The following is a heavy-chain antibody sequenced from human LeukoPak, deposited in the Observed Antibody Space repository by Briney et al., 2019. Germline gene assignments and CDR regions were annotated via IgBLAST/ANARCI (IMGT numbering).Heavy chain of an antibody. J-gene: IGHJ3*02. CDR2: INPSGGST. V-gene: IGHV1-46*01. D-gene: IGHD1-26*01. Sequence: ASVKVSCKASGYTFTSYYMHWVRQAPGQGLEWMGIINPSGGSTSYAQKFQGRVTMTRDMSTSTVYMELSSLRSEDTAVYYCARTSDSGSYLDAFDIWGQGTMVTVSS. CDR1: GYTFTSYY. CDR3: ARTSDSGSYLDAFDI.